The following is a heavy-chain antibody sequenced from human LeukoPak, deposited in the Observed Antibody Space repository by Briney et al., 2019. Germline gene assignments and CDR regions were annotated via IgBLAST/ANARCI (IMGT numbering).Heavy chain of an antibody. D-gene: IGHD4-17*01. CDR1: GFTFSSYG. CDR2: IWYDGSNK. CDR3: ARVRYGTYDY. Sequence: GGSLRLSCAASGFTFSSYGMHWVRQAPGKGLEWVAVIWYDGSNKYYADSVKGRFTISRENAKNSLYLQMNSLRAEDTAVYYCARVRYGTYDYWGQGTLVTVSS. J-gene: IGHJ4*02. V-gene: IGHV3-33*01.